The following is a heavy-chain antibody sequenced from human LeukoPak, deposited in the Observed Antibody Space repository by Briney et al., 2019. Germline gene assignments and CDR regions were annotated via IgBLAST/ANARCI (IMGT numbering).Heavy chain of an antibody. D-gene: IGHD6-19*01. Sequence: GGSLRLSCAASGFTFSSYWMSWVRQAPGKGLEWVANIKQDGSEKYYVDSVKGRFIISRDNAKNSLYLQMNSLRAEDTAVYYCARVSESSGWDNWFDPWGQGTLVTVSS. CDR2: IKQDGSEK. CDR1: GFTFSSYW. CDR3: ARVSESSGWDNWFDP. J-gene: IGHJ5*02. V-gene: IGHV3-7*01.